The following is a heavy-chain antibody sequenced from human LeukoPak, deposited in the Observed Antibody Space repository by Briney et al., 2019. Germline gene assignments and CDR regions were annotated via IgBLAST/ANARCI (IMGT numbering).Heavy chain of an antibody. J-gene: IGHJ4*02. CDR3: ARYYSSSWYFDY. CDR2: IYYSGST. CDR1: GGSISSRSYY. Sequence: SETLSLTCTVSGGSISSRSYYWGWIRQPPGKGLEWIGSIYYSGSTYYNPSLKSRITISVDTSKNQFSLKLSSVTAADTAVYYCARYYSSSWYFDYWGQGTLVTVSS. D-gene: IGHD6-13*01. V-gene: IGHV4-39*07.